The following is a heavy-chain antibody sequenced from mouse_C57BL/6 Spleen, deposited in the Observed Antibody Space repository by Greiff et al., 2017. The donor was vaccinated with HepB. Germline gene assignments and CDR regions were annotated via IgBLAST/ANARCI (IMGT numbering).Heavy chain of an antibody. Sequence: EVMLVESGGGLVKPGGSLKLSCAASGFTFSDYGMHWVRQAPEKGLEWVAYISSGSSTIYYADTVKGRFTISRDNAKNTLFLPMTSLRSEDTAMYYCASPPYYSNPWFAYWGQGTLVTVSA. CDR2: ISSGSSTI. CDR3: ASPPYYSNPWFAY. J-gene: IGHJ3*01. CDR1: GFTFSDYG. D-gene: IGHD2-5*01. V-gene: IGHV5-17*01.